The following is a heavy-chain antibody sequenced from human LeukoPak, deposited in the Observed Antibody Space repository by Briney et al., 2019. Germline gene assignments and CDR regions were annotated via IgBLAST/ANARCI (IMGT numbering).Heavy chain of an antibody. J-gene: IGHJ4*02. CDR3: ARGYGGYVNFDY. CDR2: IKQDGSEK. V-gene: IGHV3-7*01. CDR1: GFTFSSYE. D-gene: IGHD5-12*01. Sequence: GGSLRLSCAASGFTFSSYEMSWVRQAPGKGLGWVANIKQDGSEKYYVDSVKGRFTISRDNAKNSLYPQMNSLRAEDTAVYYCARGYGGYVNFDYWGQGTLVTVSS.